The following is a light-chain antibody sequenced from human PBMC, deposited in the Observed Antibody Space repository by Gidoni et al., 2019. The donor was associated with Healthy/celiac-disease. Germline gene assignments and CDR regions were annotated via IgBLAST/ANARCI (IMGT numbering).Light chain of an antibody. J-gene: IGKJ1*01. Sequence: EIVLTQSPGTLSLSPGERAPLSCRASQSVSSSYLAWYQQKPGQAPRLLIYGASSMATGIPDRFSGSGSGTDFTLTISRLEPEDFAVYYCQQYGSSPWTFGQGTKVEIK. CDR2: GAS. CDR3: QQYGSSPWT. V-gene: IGKV3-20*01. CDR1: QSVSSSY.